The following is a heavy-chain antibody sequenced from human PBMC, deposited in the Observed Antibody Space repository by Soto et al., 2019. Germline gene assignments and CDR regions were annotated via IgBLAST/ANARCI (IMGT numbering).Heavy chain of an antibody. CDR2: FRTGADDGTT. CDR1: GFTFSSYS. V-gene: IGHV3-23*01. CDR3: AKKVNSGPGSQYFDY. D-gene: IGHD3-10*01. J-gene: IGHJ4*02. Sequence: PGGSLRLSCAASGFTFSSYSMSWVRQAPGKGLGWVSGFRTGADDGTTYYADSVKGRFTISRDISKNTLFLQMNSLRAEDTAIYYCAKKVNSGPGSQYFDYWGQGTLVTVSS.